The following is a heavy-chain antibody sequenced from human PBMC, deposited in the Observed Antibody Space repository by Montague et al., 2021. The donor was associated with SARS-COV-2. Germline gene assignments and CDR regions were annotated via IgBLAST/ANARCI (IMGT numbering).Heavy chain of an antibody. J-gene: IGHJ6*03. Sequence: SETLSLTCAVHGGSFSGYYWNWIRQPPGKGLEWIGEINHGGNTNYNPSLKNRLTISVDTSKNQFSLKLTSVAVTDTAVYYCARLRDGVVPSPILGIGPYFTYYYMDVWGKGTTVTVSS. CDR2: INHGGNT. CDR1: GGSFSGYY. CDR3: ARLRDGVVPSPILGIGPYFTYYYMDV. V-gene: IGHV4-34*01. D-gene: IGHD2-15*01.